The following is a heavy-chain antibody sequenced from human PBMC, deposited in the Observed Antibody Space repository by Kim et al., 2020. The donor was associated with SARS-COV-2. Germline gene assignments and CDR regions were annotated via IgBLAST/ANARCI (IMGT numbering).Heavy chain of an antibody. CDR1: GGSISSYY. Sequence: SETLSLTCTVSGGSISSYYWSWIRQPPGKGLEWIGYIYYSGSTNYNPSLKSRVTISVDTSKNQFSLKLSSVTAADTAVYYCARLSGVSLIAAAGSSPFDYWGQGTLVTVSS. V-gene: IGHV4-59*08. CDR2: IYYSGST. J-gene: IGHJ4*02. D-gene: IGHD6-13*01. CDR3: ARLSGVSLIAAAGSSPFDY.